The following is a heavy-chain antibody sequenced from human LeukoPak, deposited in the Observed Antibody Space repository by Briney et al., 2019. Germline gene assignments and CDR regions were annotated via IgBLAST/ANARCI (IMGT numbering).Heavy chain of an antibody. D-gene: IGHD1-26*01. CDR3: AKSGGYGLIDY. Sequence: SETLSLTCTVSGYSISSGYYWGWIRQPPGKGLEWIGNIYYSESTYYNASLQSRVTISIDTSKNQFTLRLNSVTAADTAMYYCAKSGGYGLIDYWGQGTLVTVSS. CDR1: GYSISSGYY. J-gene: IGHJ4*02. V-gene: IGHV4-38-2*02. CDR2: IYYSEST.